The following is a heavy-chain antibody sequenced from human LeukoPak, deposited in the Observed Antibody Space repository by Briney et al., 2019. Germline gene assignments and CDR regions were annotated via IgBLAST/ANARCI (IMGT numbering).Heavy chain of an antibody. CDR3: ARGVLYDFWSGYSRSERYYFDY. V-gene: IGHV1-2*02. CDR2: INPNSGGT. D-gene: IGHD3-3*01. Sequence: ASVKVSCKASGYTFTGYYMHWVQQAPGQGLEWMGWINPNSGGTNYAQKFQGRVTMTRDTSISTAYMELSRLRSDDTAVYYCARGVLYDFWSGYSRSERYYFDYWGQGTLVTVSS. J-gene: IGHJ4*02. CDR1: GYTFTGYY.